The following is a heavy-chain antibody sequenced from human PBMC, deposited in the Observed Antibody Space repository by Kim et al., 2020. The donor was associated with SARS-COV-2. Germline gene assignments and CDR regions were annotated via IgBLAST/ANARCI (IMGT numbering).Heavy chain of an antibody. CDR1: GGSSSGYY. J-gene: IGHJ5*02. V-gene: IGHV4-34*01. D-gene: IGHD3-10*01. CDR2: INHSGST. CDR3: AREYWGYYYCSGSYAFDP. Sequence: SETLSLTCAVYGGSSSGYYWSWIRQPPGKGLEWIGEINHSGSTNYNPSLKSRVTISVDTSKNQFSLKLSSVTAADTAVYYCAREYWGYYYCSGSYAFDPWGQGTLVPVSS.